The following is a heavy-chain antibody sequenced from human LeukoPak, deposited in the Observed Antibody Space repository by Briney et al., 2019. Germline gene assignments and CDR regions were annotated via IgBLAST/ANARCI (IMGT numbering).Heavy chain of an antibody. D-gene: IGHD4-17*01. CDR2: IFYSGST. CDR1: GGSISRYY. Sequence: SETLSLTCTVSGGSISRYYWSWIRQPPGKGLEWIGYIFYSGSTNYNPSLKSRVTISVDTSKNQFSLTLRSVTAADTAVYYCARLDYGDEKGFDYWGQGTLVTVSS. V-gene: IGHV4-59*08. CDR3: ARLDYGDEKGFDY. J-gene: IGHJ4*02.